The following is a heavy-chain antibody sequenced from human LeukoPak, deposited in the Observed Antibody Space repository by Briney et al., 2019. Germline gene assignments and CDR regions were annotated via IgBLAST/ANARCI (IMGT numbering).Heavy chain of an antibody. V-gene: IGHV3-7*01. CDR3: ARDSAGNDY. CDR2: IKQDGSEK. Sequence: GGSLRLSCAASGFTFSTYWMSWVRQAPGKGLEWVANIKQDGSEKYYVDSVKGRLTISRDNAKNSLYLQMNSLRAEDTAMYYCARDSAGNDYWGQGTLVTVSS. J-gene: IGHJ4*02. CDR1: GFTFSTYW. D-gene: IGHD6-13*01.